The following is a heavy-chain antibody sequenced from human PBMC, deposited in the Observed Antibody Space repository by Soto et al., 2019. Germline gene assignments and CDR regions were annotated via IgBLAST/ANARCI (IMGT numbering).Heavy chain of an antibody. CDR1: GGSISSYY. CDR3: ARDPAPYIAAAGTGFDQ. CDR2: IYYSGST. D-gene: IGHD6-13*01. J-gene: IGHJ4*02. Sequence: SETLSLTCTVSGGSISSYYWSWIRQPPGKGLEWIGYIYYSGSTNYNPSLKSRVTISVDTSKNQFSLKLSSVTAADTAVYYCARDPAPYIAAAGTGFDQWGQGTLVTVSS. V-gene: IGHV4-59*01.